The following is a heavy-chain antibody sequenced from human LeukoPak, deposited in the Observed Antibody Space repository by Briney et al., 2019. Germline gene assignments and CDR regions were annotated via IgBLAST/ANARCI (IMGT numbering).Heavy chain of an antibody. CDR3: AKRRSRNTGPFDY. CDR2: ISGSNT. V-gene: IGHV3-23*01. J-gene: IGHJ4*02. Sequence: GGSLRLSCAASGFAISSDALTWVRLAPGKGLEFVSSISGSNTYYAESVKGRFTISRDDSKNMLYLQMNSLRAEDTAVYYCAKRRSRNTGPFDYWGQGTLVTVSP. CDR1: GFAISSDA. D-gene: IGHD5-18*01.